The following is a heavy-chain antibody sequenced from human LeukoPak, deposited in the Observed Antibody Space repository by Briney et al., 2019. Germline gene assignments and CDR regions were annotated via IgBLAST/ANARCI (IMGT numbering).Heavy chain of an antibody. CDR1: GRSISTYY. J-gene: IGHJ4*02. Sequence: SETLSLTCTLAGRSISTYYWGCIRQPAGEGRGGFGRIYRSGSTNYNPSLRSRVTMSVDTSKNQFSLKLSSVTAADTAVYYCARDGNWYYFDYWGQGTLVTVSS. V-gene: IGHV4-4*07. CDR2: IYRSGST. D-gene: IGHD1-1*01. CDR3: ARDGNWYYFDY.